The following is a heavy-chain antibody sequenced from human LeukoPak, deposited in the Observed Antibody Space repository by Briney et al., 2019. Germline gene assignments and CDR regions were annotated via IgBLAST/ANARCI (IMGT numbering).Heavy chain of an antibody. CDR1: GFTFSNYE. Sequence: GGSLRLSCAASGFTFSNYEMNWVRQAPGKGLEWVSYISSGGSSIYYADSVKGRFTLSRDDSRNTVYLQLNNLRVEDTAIYYCAKANWVSNADAVWWGQGTQVTVSS. CDR2: ISSGGSSI. J-gene: IGHJ4*02. V-gene: IGHV3-48*03. D-gene: IGHD1-1*01. CDR3: AKANWVSNADAVW.